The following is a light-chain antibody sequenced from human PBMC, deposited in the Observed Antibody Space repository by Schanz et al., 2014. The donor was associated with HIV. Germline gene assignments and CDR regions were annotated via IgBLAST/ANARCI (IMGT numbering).Light chain of an antibody. V-gene: IGKV1-5*03. CDR3: QQYYSYPRT. CDR2: KAS. CDR1: QSITSW. Sequence: DIQMTQSPSTLSASVGDRVTITCRASQSITSWLAWYQQKPGKVPKLLIYKASKLESEVPSRFSGSGYGTDFTLTINCLQSEDFATYYCQQYYSYPRTFGQGTKGAIK. J-gene: IGKJ1*01.